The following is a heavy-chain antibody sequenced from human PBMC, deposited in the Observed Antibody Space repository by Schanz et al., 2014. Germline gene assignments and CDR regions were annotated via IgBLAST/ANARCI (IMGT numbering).Heavy chain of an antibody. CDR2: ISSGGGST. Sequence: EVQLLESGGGLVEPGGSLRLSCAASGFSFSSYAMTWVRQARGKGLEWVSSISSGGGSTYYADSVKGRFTISRDNSKNTLYLQMNSLRPEDTAVYYCARGGFGEVSYFDYWGQGTLVTVSS. V-gene: IGHV3-23*01. CDR1: GFSFSSYA. CDR3: ARGGFGEVSYFDY. D-gene: IGHD3-10*01. J-gene: IGHJ4*02.